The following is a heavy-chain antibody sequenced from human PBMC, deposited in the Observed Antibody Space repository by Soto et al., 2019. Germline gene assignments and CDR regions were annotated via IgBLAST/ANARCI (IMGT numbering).Heavy chain of an antibody. CDR3: VKGEYYYDSSGYYPFDY. J-gene: IGHJ4*02. CDR2: ISTNGGST. Sequence: GGSLRLSCSASGFTFSSYAMHWVRQAPGQGLEYVSSISTNGGSTHYADSEKGRFTITRDNSKNKQYLQMSNLRADDTAVYYCVKGEYYYDSSGYYPFDYWGQGT. V-gene: IGHV3-64D*06. D-gene: IGHD3-22*01. CDR1: GFTFSSYA.